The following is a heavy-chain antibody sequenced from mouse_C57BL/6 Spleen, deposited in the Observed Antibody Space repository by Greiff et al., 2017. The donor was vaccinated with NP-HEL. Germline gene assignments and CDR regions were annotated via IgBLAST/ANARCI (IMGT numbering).Heavy chain of an antibody. V-gene: IGHV6-3*01. D-gene: IGHD1-1*01. CDR2: IRLKSDNYAT. Sequence: VHLVESGGGLVQPGGSMKLSCVASGFTFSNYWMTWVRQSPEKGLEWVAQIRLKSDNYATHYAESVKGRFTISRDESKCIVYLQMNNLSAEDTGIEYCTGRNYYYYGSSNWGQGTLVTVSA. CDR3: TGRNYYYYGSSN. CDR1: GFTFSNYW. J-gene: IGHJ3*01.